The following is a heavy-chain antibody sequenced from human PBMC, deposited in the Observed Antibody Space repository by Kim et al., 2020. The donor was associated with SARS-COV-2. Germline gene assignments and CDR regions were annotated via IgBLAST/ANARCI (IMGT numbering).Heavy chain of an antibody. CDR1: GGSFSGFY. J-gene: IGHJ5*02. CDR2: INHSGGT. V-gene: IGHV4-34*01. Sequence: SETLSLTCAVYGGSFSGFYWTWIRQPPGKGPEWIGEINHSGGTNYNPSLKSQLTISADTTKNQYSLKLRFVSAADTAVYYCARGRMVRGGITDNWFPPWGQGPLIPVPA. D-gene: IGHD3-10*01. CDR3: ARGRMVRGGITDNWFPP.